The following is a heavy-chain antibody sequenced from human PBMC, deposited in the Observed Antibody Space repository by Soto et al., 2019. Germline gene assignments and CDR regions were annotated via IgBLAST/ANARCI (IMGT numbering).Heavy chain of an antibody. CDR2: ISSSGSTI. V-gene: IGHV3-48*03. CDR3: ARQPLSDYYYDSSGHPHFDY. Sequence: GGSLRLSCAASGFTFSSYEMNWVRQAPGKGLEWVSYISSSGSTIYYADSVKGRFTISRDNAKNSLYLQMNSLRAEDTAVYYCARQPLSDYYYDSSGHPHFDYWGQGTLVTVSS. D-gene: IGHD3-22*01. CDR1: GFTFSSYE. J-gene: IGHJ4*02.